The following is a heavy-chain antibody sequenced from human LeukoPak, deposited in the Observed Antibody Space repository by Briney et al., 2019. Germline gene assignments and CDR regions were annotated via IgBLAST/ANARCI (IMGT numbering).Heavy chain of an antibody. D-gene: IGHD3-16*01. CDR2: IKQDGSEK. Sequence: SGGSLRLSCAASGFTFSSYWMSWVRQAPGKGLEWAANIKQDGSEKYYVDSVKGRFTISRDNAKNSLYLQMNSLRAEDTAVYYCAKIPQVATYTVPNFDFWGQGTLVTVSS. V-gene: IGHV3-7*03. CDR3: AKIPQVATYTVPNFDF. J-gene: IGHJ4*02. CDR1: GFTFSSYW.